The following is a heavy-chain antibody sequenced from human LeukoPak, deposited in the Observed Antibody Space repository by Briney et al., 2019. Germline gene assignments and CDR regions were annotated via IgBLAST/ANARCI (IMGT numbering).Heavy chain of an antibody. CDR3: ARVVVLTGYSYGNWFDR. D-gene: IGHD5-18*01. CDR2: IYYSGST. Sequence: PSETLSLTCTVSGGSISSGGYYWSWIRQHPGKGLEWIGYIYYSGSTYYNPSLKSRVTISVDTSKNQFSLKLSSVTAAETAVYYCARVVVLTGYSYGNWFDRWGQGTLVTVSS. CDR1: GGSISSGGYY. V-gene: IGHV4-31*03. J-gene: IGHJ5*02.